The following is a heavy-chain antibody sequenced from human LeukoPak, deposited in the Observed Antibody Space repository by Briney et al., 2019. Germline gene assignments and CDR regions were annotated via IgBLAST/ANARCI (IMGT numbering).Heavy chain of an antibody. D-gene: IGHD3-10*02. J-gene: IGHJ3*02. CDR2: ISYDGSNK. CDR3: AKASRYLGSGSYYRDALDI. CDR1: GFSFSSYG. Sequence: GGSLRLSCAASGFSFSSYGMRWVRQAPGKGLEWVAVISYDGSNKYYADSVKGRFTISRDNSKNTLYLQMNSLRAEDTAVYYCAKASRYLGSGSYYRDALDIWGQGTMVTVSS. V-gene: IGHV3-30*18.